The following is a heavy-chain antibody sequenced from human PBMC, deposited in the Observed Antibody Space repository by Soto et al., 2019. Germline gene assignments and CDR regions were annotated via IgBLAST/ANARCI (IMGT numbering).Heavy chain of an antibody. D-gene: IGHD3-16*01. CDR1: GYTFTSYD. J-gene: IGHJ3*02. Sequence: GASVKVSCKASGYTFTSYDINWVRQATGQGLECMGWMNPNSVNTGYAQKFQGRVTMTRNISISTAYMELSSLRSEDTAVYYCARLRSIWGSYAFDIWGQGTMVTVSS. V-gene: IGHV1-8*01. CDR3: ARLRSIWGSYAFDI. CDR2: MNPNSVNT.